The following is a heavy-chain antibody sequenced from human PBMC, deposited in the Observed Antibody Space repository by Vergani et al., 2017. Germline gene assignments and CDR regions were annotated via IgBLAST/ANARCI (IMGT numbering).Heavy chain of an antibody. CDR2: IYYSGST. Sequence: QVQLQESGPGLVKPSETLSLTCTVSGGSISSYYWSWIRQPPGKGLEWIGYIYYSGSTNYNPSLKSRVTISVDTSKNQFSLKLSSVTAADTAVYYCARGPWYYYDGSGYTWGQGTLVTVSS. CDR1: GGSISSYY. CDR3: ARGPWYYYDGSGYT. D-gene: IGHD3-22*01. J-gene: IGHJ5*02. V-gene: IGHV4-59*01.